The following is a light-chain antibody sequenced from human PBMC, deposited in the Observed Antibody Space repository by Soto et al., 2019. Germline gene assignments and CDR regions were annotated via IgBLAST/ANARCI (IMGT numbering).Light chain of an antibody. Sequence: EIVLTHSPATLSLSPGERATLSCRASQNVSSYLAWYQQKPGQAPRLLIYDASNRATGIPARFSGSGSGTDFTLTISRLEPEDFAVYYCPQYSSSRRTFGQGTKVDIK. CDR3: PQYSSSRRT. J-gene: IGKJ1*01. CDR1: QNVSSY. V-gene: IGKV3-11*01. CDR2: DAS.